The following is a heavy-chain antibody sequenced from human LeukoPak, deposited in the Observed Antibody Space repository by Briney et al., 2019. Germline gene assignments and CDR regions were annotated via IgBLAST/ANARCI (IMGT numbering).Heavy chain of an antibody. V-gene: IGHV1-69*13. CDR2: IIPIFGTA. CDR1: GGTFSSYA. J-gene: IGHJ5*02. CDR3: ARGPPRLNWFDP. Sequence: ASVKVSCKASGGTFSSYAISWVRQAPGQGLEWMGGIIPIFGTANYAQKFQGRVTITADESASTAYMELRSLRSEDTAVFYCARGPPRLNWFDPWGQGTLVTVSS. D-gene: IGHD6-25*01.